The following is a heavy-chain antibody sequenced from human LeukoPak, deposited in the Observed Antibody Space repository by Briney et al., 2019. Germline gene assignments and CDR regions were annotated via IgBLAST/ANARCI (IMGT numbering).Heavy chain of an antibody. CDR1: GFTFSAHY. V-gene: IGHV3-72*01. J-gene: IGHJ3*02. CDR3: ARGGSWEAFDI. Sequence: GGSLSLSCAASGFTFSAHYMDWVRQAPGQGLEWVGRSRNRATSYTTEYAASVKGRFTISRDASKSSLYLQMNSLETEDTAVYYCARGGSWEAFDIWGQGTMVTVSS. D-gene: IGHD1-26*01. CDR2: SRNRATSYTT.